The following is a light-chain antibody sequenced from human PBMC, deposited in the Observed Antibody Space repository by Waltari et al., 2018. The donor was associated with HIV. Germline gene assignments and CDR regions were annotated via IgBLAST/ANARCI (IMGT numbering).Light chain of an antibody. J-gene: IGLJ3*02. CDR1: RSHTGPGSD. Sequence: QPVLTQPPSVSGAPGPRATLSCPGSRSHTGPGSDVHRNQHLPGTAPKLLIFANTNRPSGVPDRFSGSKFGTSASLAITGLLAEDEADYYCQSYDSSLSGWTVFGGGTKLTVL. CDR2: ANT. CDR3: QSYDSSLSGWTV. V-gene: IGLV1-40*01.